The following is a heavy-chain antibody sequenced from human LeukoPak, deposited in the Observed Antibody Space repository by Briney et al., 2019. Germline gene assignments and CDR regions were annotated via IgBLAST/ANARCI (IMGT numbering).Heavy chain of an antibody. J-gene: IGHJ5*02. CDR1: GYSIRSGYY. CDR3: ARQSSGYYYGWFDP. V-gene: IGHV4-38-2*01. CDR2: TYHSGNT. Sequence: SETLSLTCAVSGYSIRSGYYWGWIRQPPGKGLEWIGSTYHSGNTYYNPSLKSRVSISVDTSKNQFSLNLNSVTAADTAVYYCARQSSGYYYGWFDPWGQGTLVTVSS. D-gene: IGHD3-22*01.